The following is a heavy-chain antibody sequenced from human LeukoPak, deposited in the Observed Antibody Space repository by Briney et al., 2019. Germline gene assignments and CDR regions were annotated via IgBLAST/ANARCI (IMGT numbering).Heavy chain of an antibody. J-gene: IGHJ3*02. V-gene: IGHV4-34*01. CDR1: GGSFSGYY. D-gene: IGHD4-17*01. CDR3: ARGSTVTKSSDAFDI. CDR2: INHSGST. Sequence: SGTLSLTCAVYGGSFSGYYWSWIRQPPGKGLEWIGEINHSGSTNYNPSLKSRVTISVDTSKNQFSLKLSSVTAADTAVYYCARGSTVTKSSDAFDIWGQGTMVTVSS.